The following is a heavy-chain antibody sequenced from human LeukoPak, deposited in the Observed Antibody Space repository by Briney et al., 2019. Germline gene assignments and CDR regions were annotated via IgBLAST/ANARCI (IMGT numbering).Heavy chain of an antibody. CDR1: GFTFSSYS. J-gene: IGHJ6*02. CDR3: TTDEDWNYARKDV. CDR2: TVSEIDGGTT. V-gene: IGHV3-15*04. Sequence: GGSLRLSCAASGFTFSSYSMNWVRQVPGKGLEWVGQTVSEIDGGTTDYATPVKGRFTISRDDSKSTLYLQMNSLKIEDTAVYYCTTDEDWNYARKDVWGQGATVIVSS. D-gene: IGHD1-7*01.